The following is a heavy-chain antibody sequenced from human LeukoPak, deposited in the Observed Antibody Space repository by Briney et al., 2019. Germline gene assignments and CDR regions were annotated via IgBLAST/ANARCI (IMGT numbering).Heavy chain of an antibody. CDR3: VRGTTVTTMGWLDH. CDR2: ISSTSGTM. CDR1: GFRCDDYA. J-gene: IGHJ5*02. D-gene: IGHD4-17*01. V-gene: IGHV3-9*01. Sequence: GGSLRLSCAASGFRCDDYAMHWVRQGPGKGLGWVSGISSTSGTMDYADSVKGRFTISRDNAKNSLYLQMSSLRAEDTAFYYCVRGTTVTTMGWLDHWGQGTLVTVSS.